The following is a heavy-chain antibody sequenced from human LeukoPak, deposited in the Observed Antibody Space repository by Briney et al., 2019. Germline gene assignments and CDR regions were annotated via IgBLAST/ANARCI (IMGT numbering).Heavy chain of an antibody. D-gene: IGHD6-19*01. Sequence: SETLSLTCTVSDGSISSYYWSWIRQPPGKGLEWIGYIYYSGSTSYNPSLKSRVTISIDTSKNQFSLKLDSVTAADTAVYYCARVPGSDWCFDHWGQGTLVTVSS. CDR1: DGSISSYY. CDR3: ARVPGSDWCFDH. CDR2: IYYSGST. J-gene: IGHJ4*02. V-gene: IGHV4-59*01.